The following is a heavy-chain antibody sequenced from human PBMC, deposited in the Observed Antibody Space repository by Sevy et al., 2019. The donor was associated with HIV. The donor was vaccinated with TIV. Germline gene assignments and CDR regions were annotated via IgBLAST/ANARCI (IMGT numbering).Heavy chain of an antibody. J-gene: IGHJ4*02. V-gene: IGHV1-69*13. CDR1: RGTFSNYA. D-gene: IGHD4-4*01. CDR2: IIPIFGTT. Sequence: ASVKVSCKASRGTFSNYALSWVRQAPGQGLEWMGGIIPIFGTTNFAQTFQGRVTITADESRSTAYMELSSLKPADTAVYYCARTPLLSIPGTTDVYFDIWGQGTLVTVSS. CDR3: ARTPLLSIPGTTDVYFDI.